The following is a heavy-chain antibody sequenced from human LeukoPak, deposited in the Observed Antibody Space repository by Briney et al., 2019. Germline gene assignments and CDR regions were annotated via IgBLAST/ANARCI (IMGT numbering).Heavy chain of an antibody. D-gene: IGHD4-17*01. CDR2: LYSGGTT. Sequence: PGGSLRLSCAASGFTVSTNFVSWVRQAPGKGLEWVAVLYSGGTTYYADSVRGRFTISRDNSKNTLYLQMNSLRAEDTAVYYCASDGYGYNYMDVWGKGATVTVSS. V-gene: IGHV3-53*01. CDR3: ASDGYGYNYMDV. J-gene: IGHJ6*03. CDR1: GFTVSTNF.